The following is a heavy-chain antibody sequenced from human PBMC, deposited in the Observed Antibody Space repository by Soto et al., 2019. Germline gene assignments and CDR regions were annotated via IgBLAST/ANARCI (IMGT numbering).Heavy chain of an antibody. Sequence: GGSLRLSCAASGFSFSNYGMHWVRQAPGKGLEWVAVLSFDGSKKYYADPVKGRFTISRDNSKNTLYLQMNSLRAEDTAVYYCASYYGDYEAGALDIWGQGTMVTVS. J-gene: IGHJ3*02. CDR2: LSFDGSKK. V-gene: IGHV3-30*03. D-gene: IGHD4-17*01. CDR1: GFSFSNYG. CDR3: ASYYGDYEAGALDI.